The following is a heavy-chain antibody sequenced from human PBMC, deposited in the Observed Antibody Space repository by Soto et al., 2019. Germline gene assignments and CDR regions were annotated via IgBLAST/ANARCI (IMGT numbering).Heavy chain of an antibody. J-gene: IGHJ5*02. V-gene: IGHV1-18*01. Sequence: ASVKVSFKASGYTFTSYGISWARQAPGQGLEWMGWISAYNGNTNYAQKLQGRVTMTTDTSTSTAYMELRSLRSDDTAVYYCARSDRTVRSRWFAPRGQGTLVPVSS. CDR1: GYTFTSYG. CDR3: ARSDRTVRSRWFAP. D-gene: IGHD4-4*01. CDR2: ISAYNGNT.